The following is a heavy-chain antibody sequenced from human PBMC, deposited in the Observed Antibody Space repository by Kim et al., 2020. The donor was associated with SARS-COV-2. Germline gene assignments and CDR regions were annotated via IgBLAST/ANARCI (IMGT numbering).Heavy chain of an antibody. CDR3: ARGSIAVAGTFGGKFDY. D-gene: IGHD6-19*01. J-gene: IGHJ4*02. V-gene: IGHV1-3*01. CDR1: GYTFTSYA. Sequence: ASVKVSCKASGYTFTSYAMHWVRQAPGQRLEWMGWINAGNGNRKYSQKFQGRVTITRDTSASTAYMELSSLRSEDTAVYYCARGSIAVAGTFGGKFDYWGQGTLVTVSS. CDR2: INAGNGNR.